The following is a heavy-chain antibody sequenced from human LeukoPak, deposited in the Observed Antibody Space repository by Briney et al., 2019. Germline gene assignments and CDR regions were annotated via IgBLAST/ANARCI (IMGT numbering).Heavy chain of an antibody. V-gene: IGHV4-59*01. CDR3: ARGGPRLYYYYMDV. CDR1: GFTFSDYY. CDR2: IYYSGNT. D-gene: IGHD3-22*01. J-gene: IGHJ6*03. Sequence: GSLRLSCAASGFTFSDYYMSWIRQAPGKGLEWIGYIYYSGNTHYNPSLKSRVTISVDTSKNQFSLNLRSVTAADTAMYYCARGGPRLYYYYMDVWGKGTTVTISS.